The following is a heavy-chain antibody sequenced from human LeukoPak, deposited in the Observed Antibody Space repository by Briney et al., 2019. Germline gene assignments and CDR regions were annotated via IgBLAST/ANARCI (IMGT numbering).Heavy chain of an antibody. J-gene: IGHJ4*02. CDR3: ARSKSAYGPLGY. Sequence: ASVKVSCKASGYTFTVYYMHWVRQAPGQGLEWMGWINPNSGGTNYAQKFQGRVTMTRDTSISTAYMELSRLRSDDTAVYYCARSKSAYGPLGYWGQGTLVTVSS. CDR2: INPNSGGT. CDR1: GYTFTVYY. D-gene: IGHD4-17*01. V-gene: IGHV1-2*02.